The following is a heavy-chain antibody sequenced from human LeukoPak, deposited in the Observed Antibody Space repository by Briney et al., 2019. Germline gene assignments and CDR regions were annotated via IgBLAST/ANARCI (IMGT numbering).Heavy chain of an antibody. V-gene: IGHV3-30*18. CDR2: ISYDGSNK. J-gene: IGHJ4*02. D-gene: IGHD2-2*01. CDR1: GFTFSSYG. CDR3: AKGEVDSCFDY. Sequence: GGSLRLSCAASGFTFSSYGMHWVRQAPGKGLEWVAVISYDGSNKYYADSVKGRFTISRDNSKNTLYLQMNSLRAEDTAVYYCAKGEVDSCFDYWGQGTLVTVSS.